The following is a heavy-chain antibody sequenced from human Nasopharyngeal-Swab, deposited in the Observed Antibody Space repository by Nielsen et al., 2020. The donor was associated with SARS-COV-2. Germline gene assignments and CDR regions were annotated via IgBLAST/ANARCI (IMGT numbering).Heavy chain of an antibody. V-gene: IGHV3-30-3*01. CDR3: ARTGGSYFDY. CDR1: GFTFSSYA. D-gene: IGHD1-26*01. Sequence: GESLKISCAASGFTFSSYAMHWVRQAPGKGLEWVAVISYDGSNKYYADSVKGRFTISRDNSKNTMYLQMNSLRAEDTAVYYCARTGGSYFDYWSQGTLVTVSS. CDR2: ISYDGSNK. J-gene: IGHJ4*02.